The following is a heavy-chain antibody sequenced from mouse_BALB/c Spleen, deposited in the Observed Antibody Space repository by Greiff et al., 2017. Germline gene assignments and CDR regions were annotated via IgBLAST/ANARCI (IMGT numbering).Heavy chain of an antibody. CDR3: ARSGRQYYFDY. D-gene: IGHD3-1*01. Sequence: QEQLKESGAELVRPGSSVKISCKASGYAFSSYWMNWVKQRPGQGLEWIGQIYPGDGDTNYNGKFKGKATLTADKSSSTAYMQLSSLTSEDSAVYFCARSGRQYYFDYWGQGTTLTVSS. CDR1: GYAFSSYW. J-gene: IGHJ2*01. V-gene: IGHV1-80*01. CDR2: IYPGDGDT.